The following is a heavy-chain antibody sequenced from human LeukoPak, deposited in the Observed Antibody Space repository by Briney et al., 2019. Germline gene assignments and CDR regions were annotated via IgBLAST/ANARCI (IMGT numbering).Heavy chain of an antibody. V-gene: IGHV3-21*01. CDR3: ARDRGKRVETSMVGFP. Sequence: GGSLRLSCAASGFTFSSYSMNWVRQAPGKGLEWVSSIGSSSTYTYYADSVKGRFTISRDNAKNSLYLQMNNLRAEDTAVYYCARDRGKRVETSMVGFPWGQGTLVTVSS. CDR2: IGSSSTYT. J-gene: IGHJ5*02. D-gene: IGHD5-18*01. CDR1: GFTFSSYS.